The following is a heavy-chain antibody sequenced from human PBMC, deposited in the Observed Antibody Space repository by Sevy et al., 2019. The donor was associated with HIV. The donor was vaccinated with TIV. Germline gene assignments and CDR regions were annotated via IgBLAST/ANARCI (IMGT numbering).Heavy chain of an antibody. D-gene: IGHD3-22*01. CDR3: ARAVTMIEVVTGWFDP. J-gene: IGHJ5*02. CDR1: GGSISSGGYY. Sequence: SETLSLTCTVSGGSISSGGYYWSWIRQHPGEGLEWIGYIYYSGSTYYNPSLKSRATISVDTSKNQFSLKLSPVTAADTAVYYCARAVTMIEVVTGWFDPWGQGTLVTVSS. V-gene: IGHV4-31*03. CDR2: IYYSGST.